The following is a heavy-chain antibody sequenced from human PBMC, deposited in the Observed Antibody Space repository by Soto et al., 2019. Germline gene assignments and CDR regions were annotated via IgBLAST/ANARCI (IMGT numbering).Heavy chain of an antibody. CDR1: GGSFSGYY. CDR2: INHSGST. J-gene: IGHJ4*02. D-gene: IGHD1-26*01. V-gene: IGHV4-34*01. CDR3: ARYYAPTSLFDY. Sequence: PSETLSLTCAVYGGSFSGYYWSWIRQPPGKGLEWIGEINHSGSTNYNPSLKSRVTISVDTSKNQFSLKLSSVTAADTAVYYCARYYAPTSLFDYCGQGTLVTVSS.